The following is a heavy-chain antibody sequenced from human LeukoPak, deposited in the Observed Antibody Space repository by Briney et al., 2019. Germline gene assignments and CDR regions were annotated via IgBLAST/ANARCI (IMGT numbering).Heavy chain of an antibody. CDR1: GYTFTSYY. V-gene: IGHV1-46*01. Sequence: ASVKVSCKASGYTFTSYYMHWVRQAPGQGLEWMGIINPSGGSTSYAQKFQGRVTMTTDTSTSTAYMELRSLKSDDTAVYYCARGRDWNYAFDYWGQGTLVTVSS. CDR3: ARGRDWNYAFDY. CDR2: INPSGGST. D-gene: IGHD1-7*01. J-gene: IGHJ4*02.